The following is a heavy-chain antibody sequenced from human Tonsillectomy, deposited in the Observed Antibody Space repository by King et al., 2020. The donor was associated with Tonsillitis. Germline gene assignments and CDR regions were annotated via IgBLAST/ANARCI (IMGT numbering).Heavy chain of an antibody. V-gene: IGHV4-34*01. CDR3: HLGYYDILNGSLKKFHY. CDR2: INHRGST. D-gene: IGHD3-9*01. CDR1: GGSFSDYY. Sequence: VQLQQWGAGLLKPSETLSLTCAVYGGSFSDYYWSWTRQSTGKGLEWIGEINHRGSTSYKPSLKSRVTVSVDTSKNQFSLKLSSVSAAYTAVYYCHLGYYDILNGSLKKFHYWGQGTLVTVAS. J-gene: IGHJ4*02.